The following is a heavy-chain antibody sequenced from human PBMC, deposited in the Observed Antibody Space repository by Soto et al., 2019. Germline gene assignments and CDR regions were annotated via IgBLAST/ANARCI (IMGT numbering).Heavy chain of an antibody. CDR2: ITYDGSNK. V-gene: IGHV3-30*18. Sequence: GGSLRLSCQASGLNFDNYGMHWVRQAPGKGLEWVAVITYDGSNKYYADSVKGRFTISRDNSTNTPSLHLNTLKPEDTAVYHCAKDRVGGTFYTPLGFWGQGTLVTVSS. J-gene: IGHJ4*02. CDR1: GLNFDNYG. CDR3: AKDRVGGTFYTPLGF. D-gene: IGHD1-7*01.